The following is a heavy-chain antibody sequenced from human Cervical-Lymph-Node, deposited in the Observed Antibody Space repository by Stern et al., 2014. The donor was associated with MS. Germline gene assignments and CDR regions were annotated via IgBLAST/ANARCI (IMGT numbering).Heavy chain of an antibody. J-gene: IGHJ4*02. CDR2: IVVGSGNT. CDR3: AVSSTVVRGVISFDY. V-gene: IGHV1-58*01. Sequence: QLVQSGPEVKKPGTSVKVSFKASGFTFTSSAVQWVRQARGQRLEWIGWIVVGSGNTNYAQKFQERVTITRDMSTSTAYMELSSLRSEDTAVYYCAVSSTVVRGVISFDYWGQGTLVTVSS. D-gene: IGHD3-10*01. CDR1: GFTFTSSA.